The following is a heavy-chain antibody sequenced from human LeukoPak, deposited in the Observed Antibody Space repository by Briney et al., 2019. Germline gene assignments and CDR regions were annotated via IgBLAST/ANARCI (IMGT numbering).Heavy chain of an antibody. CDR3: ARLSAAAGSNWFDP. J-gene: IGHJ5*02. CDR1: GDSISIYY. V-gene: IGHV4-59*01. CDR2: IYYSGTT. Sequence: PSETLSLTCTVSGDSISIYYWTWIRQPPGKGLEWMGYIYYSGTTNYNPSLQSRVTISVDTSKSQFSLRLSSVTAADTAMYYCARLSAAAGSNWFDPWGQGTLVTVSS. D-gene: IGHD6-13*01.